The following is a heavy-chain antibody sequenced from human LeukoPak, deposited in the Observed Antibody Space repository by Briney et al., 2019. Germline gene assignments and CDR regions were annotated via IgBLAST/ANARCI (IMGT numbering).Heavy chain of an antibody. CDR2: IIPIFGTA. Sequence: ASVKVSCKVSGYTLTELSMHWVRQAPGKGLEWMGGIIPIFGTANYAQKFQGRVTITTDESTSTAYMELSSLRSEDTAVYYCARVRVEMATNGYYFDYWGQGTLVTVSS. J-gene: IGHJ4*02. V-gene: IGHV1-69*05. D-gene: IGHD5-24*01. CDR1: GYTLTELS. CDR3: ARVRVEMATNGYYFDY.